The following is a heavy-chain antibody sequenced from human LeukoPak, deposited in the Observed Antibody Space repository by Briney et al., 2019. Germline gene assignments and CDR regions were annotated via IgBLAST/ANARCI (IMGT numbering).Heavy chain of an antibody. CDR2: INQDGSEK. V-gene: IGHV3-7*03. D-gene: IGHD1-14*01. J-gene: IGHJ4*02. CDR3: AKPARTDYADY. CDR1: GFTFSDYY. Sequence: PGGSLTLSCAASGFTFSDYYMTWVRQAPGKGLEWVASINQDGSEKYYVDSVKGRFTISRDNSKNTLYLQMNSLKAEDTAVYYCAKPARTDYADYWGRGTLVTVSS.